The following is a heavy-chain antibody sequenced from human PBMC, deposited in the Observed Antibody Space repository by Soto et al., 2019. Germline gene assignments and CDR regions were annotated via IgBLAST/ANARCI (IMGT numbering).Heavy chain of an antibody. J-gene: IGHJ6*02. D-gene: IGHD2-2*02. V-gene: IGHV1-69*01. Sequence: QVQLVQSGAEVKKPGSSVKVSCKASGGTFSSYAISWVRQAPGQGLEWMGGIIPIFGTANYAQKFQGRVTITADESTSTAYMELSSLRSEDTAVYYCAIVSYCSSTSCYRALYYYYYYGMDVWGQGTTVTVSS. CDR3: AIVSYCSSTSCYRALYYYYYYGMDV. CDR1: GGTFSSYA. CDR2: IIPIFGTA.